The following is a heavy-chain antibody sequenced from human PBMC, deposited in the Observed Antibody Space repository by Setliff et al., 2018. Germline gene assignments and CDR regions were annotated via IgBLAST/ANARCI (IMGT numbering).Heavy chain of an antibody. CDR1: GGSISSYY. CDR2: IYIGGSA. V-gene: IGHV4-4*07. CDR3: AREQWLDQPGYYYMDV. Sequence: SETLSLTCTVSGGSISSYYWSWIRQPAGKGLEWIGHIYIGGSANYNPSLKSRVTMSIDTSKNQFSLKLNSVTAADMAVYYCAREQWLDQPGYYYMDVWAKGTTVTSP. D-gene: IGHD6-19*01. J-gene: IGHJ6*03.